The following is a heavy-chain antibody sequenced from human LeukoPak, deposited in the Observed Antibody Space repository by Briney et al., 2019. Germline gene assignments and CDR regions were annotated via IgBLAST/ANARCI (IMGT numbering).Heavy chain of an antibody. CDR3: ARDTRYCNSTSCPVDGMDV. J-gene: IGHJ6*02. D-gene: IGHD2-2*01. V-gene: IGHV4-59*01. CDR1: GGSISSYY. Sequence: SETLSLTCTVSGGSISSYYWSWIRQPPGKGLEWIGYIYYSGSTNYNPSLKSRVTISVDTSKNQFSLKLSSVTAADTAVYYCARDTRYCNSTSCPVDGMDVWGQGTTVTVSS. CDR2: IYYSGST.